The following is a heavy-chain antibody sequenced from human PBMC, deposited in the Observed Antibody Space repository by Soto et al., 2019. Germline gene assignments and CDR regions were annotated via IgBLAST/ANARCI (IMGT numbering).Heavy chain of an antibody. D-gene: IGHD2-21*01. CDR1: GFSFSSYA. CDR3: AKDRVPGEIL. V-gene: IGHV3-23*01. CDR2: ISGSGGST. Sequence: GSLRRSCAASGFSFSSYAMSWVRQAPGKGLEWVSAISGSGGSTYYADSVKGRFTISRDNSKSTLYLQMNSLRADDTAVYYCAKDRVPGEILWGPGTLITVST. J-gene: IGHJ4*02.